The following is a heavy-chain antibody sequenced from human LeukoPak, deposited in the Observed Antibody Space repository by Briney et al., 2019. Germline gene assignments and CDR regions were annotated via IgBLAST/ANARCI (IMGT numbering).Heavy chain of an antibody. CDR2: ISGSSSYI. D-gene: IGHD2-21*01. CDR1: GFTFSSYT. J-gene: IGHJ4*02. CDR3: ARGGGYCGGDCYGIDY. V-gene: IGHV3-21*01. Sequence: GGSLRLSCAASGFTFSSYTMKWVRQAPGKGLEWVSSISGSSSYIYYADSVQGRFTISRDNAKNSLYLQMNSLRVEDTAVYYCARGGGYCGGDCYGIDYWGQGTLVTVSS.